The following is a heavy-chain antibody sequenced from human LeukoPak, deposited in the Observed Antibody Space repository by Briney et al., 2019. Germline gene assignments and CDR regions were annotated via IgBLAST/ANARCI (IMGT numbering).Heavy chain of an antibody. CDR1: GGSISNYY. CDR2: IYDNGST. J-gene: IGHJ4*02. Sequence: SETLSLTCTVSGGSISNYYWSWIRQPPGKGLEWIGYIYDNGSTNYNPSLKSRVTISEDTSKNQFSLKLSSVTAADTAVYYCASRGSVDYWGQGTLVTVSS. V-gene: IGHV4-59*12. D-gene: IGHD6-25*01. CDR3: ASRGSVDY.